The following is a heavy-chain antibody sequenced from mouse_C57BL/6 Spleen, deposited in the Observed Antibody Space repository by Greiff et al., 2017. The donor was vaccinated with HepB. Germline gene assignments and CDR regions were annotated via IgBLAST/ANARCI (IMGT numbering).Heavy chain of an antibody. CDR2: IDPENGDT. Sequence: EVQLQQSGAELVRPGASVKLSCTASGFNIKDDYMHWVKQRPEQGLEWIGWIDPENGDTEYASKFQGKATITADTSSNTAYLQLSSLTSEDTAVYYCTTPYGNYLYAMDYWGQGTSVTVSS. CDR3: TTPYGNYLYAMDY. CDR1: GFNIKDDY. V-gene: IGHV14-4*01. J-gene: IGHJ4*01. D-gene: IGHD2-1*01.